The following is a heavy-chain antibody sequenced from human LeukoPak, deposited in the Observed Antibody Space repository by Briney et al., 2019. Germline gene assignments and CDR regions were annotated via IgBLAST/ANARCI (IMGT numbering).Heavy chain of an antibody. D-gene: IGHD3-16*02. J-gene: IGHJ4*02. CDR2: MNPNSGNT. V-gene: IGHV1-8*01. CDR3: ARGSGDYVWGSYRAPDGY. Sequence: ASVKVSCKASGYTFTSYGINWVRQATGQGLEWMGWMNPNSGNTGYAQKFQGRVTMTRNTSISTAYMELSSLRSEDTAVYYCARGSGDYVWGSYRAPDGYWGQGTLVTVSS. CDR1: GYTFTSYG.